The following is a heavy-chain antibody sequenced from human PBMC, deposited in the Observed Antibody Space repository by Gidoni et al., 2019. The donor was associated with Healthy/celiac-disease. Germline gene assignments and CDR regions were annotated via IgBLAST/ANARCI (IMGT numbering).Heavy chain of an antibody. CDR1: GFTFSSYA. Sequence: EVQLLASGGGLVQPGGSLRLSCAASGFTFSSYAMRWVRQAPGKGLEWVSAISGSGGSTYYADSVKGRFTISRDNSKNTLYLQMNSLRAEDTAVYYCAKVDTAMGAPYYFDYWGQGTLVTVSS. CDR2: ISGSGGST. CDR3: AKVDTAMGAPYYFDY. J-gene: IGHJ4*02. D-gene: IGHD5-18*01. V-gene: IGHV3-23*01.